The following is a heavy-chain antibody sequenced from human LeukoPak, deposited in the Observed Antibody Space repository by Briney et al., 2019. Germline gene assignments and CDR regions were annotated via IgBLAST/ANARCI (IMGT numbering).Heavy chain of an antibody. D-gene: IGHD3-22*01. J-gene: IGHJ5*02. CDR1: GGSISSGGYS. Sequence: SQTLSLTCAVSGGSISSGGYSWSWIRQPPGKGLEWIGYIYYSGSTYYNPSLKSRVTISVDTSKNQFSLKLSSVTAADTAVYYCARTYYYYDSSGYYGGGDWFDPWGQGTLVTVSS. CDR3: ARTYYYYDSSGYYGGGDWFDP. CDR2: IYYSGST. V-gene: IGHV4-30-4*07.